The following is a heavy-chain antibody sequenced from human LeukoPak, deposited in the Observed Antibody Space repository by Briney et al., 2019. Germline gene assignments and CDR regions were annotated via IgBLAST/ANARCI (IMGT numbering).Heavy chain of an antibody. J-gene: IGHJ4*02. D-gene: IGHD3-22*01. CDR2: ISYDGSNK. V-gene: IGHV3-30*18. Sequence: PGGSLRLSCAASGFTFSSYGMHWVRQAPGKGLERVAVISYDGSNKYYADSVKGRFTISRDNSKNTLYLQMNSLRAEDTAVYYCAKDVEGYYDSSGYYSYYFDYWGQGTLVTVSS. CDR1: GFTFSSYG. CDR3: AKDVEGYYDSSGYYSYYFDY.